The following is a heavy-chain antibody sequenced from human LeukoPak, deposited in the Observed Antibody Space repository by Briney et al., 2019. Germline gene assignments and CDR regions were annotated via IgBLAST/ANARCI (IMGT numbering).Heavy chain of an antibody. CDR2: ISPSGGST. Sequence: ASVKVSCKASGYTFTSYYIHWVRQAPGQGLEWTGIISPSGGSTSYAQKFQGRVTMTRDTSTSTVYMELRSLRSEDTAVYYCARTYGDYPNYYFDYWGQGTLVTVSS. D-gene: IGHD4-17*01. CDR3: ARTYGDYPNYYFDY. V-gene: IGHV1-46*01. CDR1: GYTFTSYY. J-gene: IGHJ4*02.